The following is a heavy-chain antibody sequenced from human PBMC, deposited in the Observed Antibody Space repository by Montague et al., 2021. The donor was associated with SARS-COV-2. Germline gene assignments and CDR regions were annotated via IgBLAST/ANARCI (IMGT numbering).Heavy chain of an antibody. Sequence: SLRLSCAASGFTFSDYYMSWIRQAPGKGLEWVSYISSSGSTIYYADSVKGRFTISRDNSKNTLYLQMNSLRAEDTAVYYCAAEMTTISAPLDYWGQGTLVTVSS. D-gene: IGHD5-24*01. CDR2: ISSSGSTI. CDR3: AAEMTTISAPLDY. CDR1: GFTFSDYY. J-gene: IGHJ4*02. V-gene: IGHV3-11*04.